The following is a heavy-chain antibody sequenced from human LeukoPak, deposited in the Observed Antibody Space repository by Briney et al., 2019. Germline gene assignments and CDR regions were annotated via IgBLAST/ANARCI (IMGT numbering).Heavy chain of an antibody. V-gene: IGHV3-30*03. CDR1: GFTFSSHG. D-gene: IGHD5-12*01. J-gene: IGHJ6*02. CDR2: ISYDGSNK. CDR3: ARDPPRGYSGFEYGMDV. Sequence: PGGSLRLSCAASGFTFSSHGMHWVRQAPGKGLEWVAVISYDGSNKYYVDSVKGRFTISRDNSKNILYLQMNSLRAEDTAVYYCARDPPRGYSGFEYGMDVWGQGTRVTVSS.